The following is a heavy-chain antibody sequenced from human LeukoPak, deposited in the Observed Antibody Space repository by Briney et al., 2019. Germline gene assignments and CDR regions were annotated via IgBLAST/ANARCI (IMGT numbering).Heavy chain of an antibody. D-gene: IGHD3-22*01. CDR2: IYYSGST. CDR1: GGSISSYY. V-gene: IGHV4-59*08. CDR3: ARQVIVVAHWPY. Sequence: PSETLSLTCTVSGGSISSYYWSWIRQPPGKGLEWIGYIYYSGSTNYNPSLKSRVTISVDTSKNQFSLKLSSVTAADTAVYYCARQVIVVAHWPYWGQGTLVTVSS. J-gene: IGHJ4*02.